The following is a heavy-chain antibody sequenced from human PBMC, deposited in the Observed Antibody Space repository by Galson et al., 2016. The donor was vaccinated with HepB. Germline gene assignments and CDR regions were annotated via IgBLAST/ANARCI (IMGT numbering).Heavy chain of an antibody. J-gene: IGHJ6*02. CDR1: GFIFRTYG. Sequence: SLRLSCAASGFIFRTYGMHWVRQAPGKGLEWVAALSYDETSEFYADSVKGRFTISRDNAKNTLYLQMSSIRVEDTAVYYCAKGVIDYSYYFYGMDVGGPGTTVIVSS. D-gene: IGHD4-11*01. CDR3: AKGVIDYSYYFYGMDV. CDR2: LSYDETSE. V-gene: IGHV3-30*18.